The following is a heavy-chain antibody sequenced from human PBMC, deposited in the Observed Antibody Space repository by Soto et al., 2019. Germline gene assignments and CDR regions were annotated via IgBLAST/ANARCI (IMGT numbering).Heavy chain of an antibody. Sequence: VASVKVSCKASGYTFTGYYMHWVRQAPGQGLEWMGWINPNSGGTNYAQKFQGWVTMTRDTSISTAYMELSRLRSDDTAVYYCAGSIAAASDYYYYGMDVWGQGTTVTVSS. D-gene: IGHD6-13*01. CDR3: AGSIAAASDYYYYGMDV. CDR1: GYTFTGYY. CDR2: INPNSGGT. V-gene: IGHV1-2*04. J-gene: IGHJ6*02.